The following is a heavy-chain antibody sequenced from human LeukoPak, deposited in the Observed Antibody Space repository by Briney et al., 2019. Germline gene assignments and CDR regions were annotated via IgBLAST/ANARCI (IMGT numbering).Heavy chain of an antibody. CDR2: ISGSGGST. Sequence: GGSLRLSCAASEFTFSSYAMSWVRQAPGKGLEWVSLISGSGGSTYYADPVKGRFTISRDNSKNTLYLQMNSLRDEDTAVYYCAKGGSYDTSAYLDYWGQGTLVTVSS. CDR1: EFTFSSYA. J-gene: IGHJ4*02. CDR3: AKGGSYDTSAYLDY. V-gene: IGHV3-23*01. D-gene: IGHD3-22*01.